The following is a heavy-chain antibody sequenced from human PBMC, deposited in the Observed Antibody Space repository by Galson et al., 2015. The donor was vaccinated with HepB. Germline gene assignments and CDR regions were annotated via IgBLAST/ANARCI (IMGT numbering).Heavy chain of an antibody. V-gene: IGHV3-74*01. CDR3: AREGRRTGDVTKAFDM. D-gene: IGHD7-27*01. J-gene: IGHJ3*02. CDR1: GFTNYW. Sequence: SLRLSCAASGFTNYWMHWVRQAPGRGLVWVSRINRDGSSKSYADSVKGRFTISRDNAKNTLYLQMNSLSDEDTAVYYCAREGRRTGDVTKAFDMWVQGTMVTVSS. CDR2: INRDGSSK.